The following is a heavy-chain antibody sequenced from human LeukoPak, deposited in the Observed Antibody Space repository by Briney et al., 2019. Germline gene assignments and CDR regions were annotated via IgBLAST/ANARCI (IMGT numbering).Heavy chain of an antibody. D-gene: IGHD2-21*02. CDR3: ARLYCGADCSIDH. CDR2: INYSGST. J-gene: IGHJ4*02. Sequence: SETLSLTCTVSDGSFSRSSYYWGWIRQSPGKGLEWIGSINYSGSTYYNPSLKSRVTISVDTSKKQFSLKVTSVTAADTAVYYCARLYCGADCSIDHWGQGTLVTVSS. V-gene: IGHV4-39*07. CDR1: DGSFSRSSYY.